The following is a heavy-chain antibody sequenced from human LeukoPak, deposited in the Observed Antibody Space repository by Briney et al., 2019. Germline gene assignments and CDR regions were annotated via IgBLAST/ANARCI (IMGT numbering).Heavy chain of an antibody. V-gene: IGHV1-2*02. CDR1: GYTFSDYY. D-gene: IGHD3-22*01. CDR2: INANSGGA. CDR3: ARVPWYFYDTSGYSNLDY. J-gene: IGHJ4*02. Sequence: GASVKVSCKASGYTFSDYYMHWVRQAPGQGLEWVGWINANSGGANYAQKFQGRVTMTRDTSISTAYMELRRLTSDDTAVYYCARVPWYFYDTSGYSNLDYWGQGTLVTVSS.